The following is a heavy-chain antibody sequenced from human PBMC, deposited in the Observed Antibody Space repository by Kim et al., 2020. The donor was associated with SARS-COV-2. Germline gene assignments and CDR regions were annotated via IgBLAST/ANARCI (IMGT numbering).Heavy chain of an antibody. Sequence: GGSLRLSCAASGFTFSSYAMSWVRQAPGKWLEWVSAISGSGGSTYYADSVKGRFTISRDNSKNTLYLQMNSLRAEDTAVYYCANKRTSARFDYWGQGTLVTVSS. D-gene: IGHD2-2*01. CDR2: ISGSGGST. J-gene: IGHJ4*02. CDR1: GFTFSSYA. CDR3: ANKRTSARFDY. V-gene: IGHV3-23*01.